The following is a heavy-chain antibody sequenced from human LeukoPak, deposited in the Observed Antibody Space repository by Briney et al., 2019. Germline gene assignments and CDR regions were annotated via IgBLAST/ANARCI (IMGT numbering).Heavy chain of an antibody. CDR1: GYRFTSYW. V-gene: IGHV5-51*01. CDR2: IYPGDSDT. CDR3: ARHTVTENLDY. D-gene: IGHD4-17*01. J-gene: IGHJ4*02. Sequence: GESLKISFKGSGYRFTSYWIGWVRPMPGKGLEWMGIIYPGDSDTRYSPSFQGQVTISADKSISTAYLQWSSLKASDTAMYYCARHTVTENLDYWGQGTLVTVSS.